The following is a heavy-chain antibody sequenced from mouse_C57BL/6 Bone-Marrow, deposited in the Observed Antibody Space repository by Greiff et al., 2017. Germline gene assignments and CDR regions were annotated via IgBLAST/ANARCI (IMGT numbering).Heavy chain of an antibody. V-gene: IGHV1-64*01. CDR2: IHPNSGST. CDR3: ALYSNSWCAY. CDR1: GYTFSSYW. Sequence: VQLQQPGAELVKPGASAQLSCKASGYTFSSYWMHWVKRRPGQGLEWIGMIHPNSGSTNYYEKLKSKATLTVDKSSSTAYMQRSSMTSEDSAVYYCALYSNSWCAYWCQGTLVTVSA. D-gene: IGHD2-5*01. J-gene: IGHJ3*01.